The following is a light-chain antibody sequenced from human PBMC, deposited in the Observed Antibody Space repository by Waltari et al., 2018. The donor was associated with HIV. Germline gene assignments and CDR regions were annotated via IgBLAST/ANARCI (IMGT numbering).Light chain of an antibody. V-gene: IGLV2-23*01. CDR2: EDD. J-gene: IGLJ3*02. CDR1: SSDVGSYNL. CDR3: CSYAGSTTWL. Sequence: ALTQPASVSGSPGQAITVSCTGSSSDVGSYNLVSWYQQHPGKAPKLMIYEDDKRPSGVSNRFSGSKSGNTASLTISGLQAEDEADYYCCSYAGSTTWLFGGGTKLTVL.